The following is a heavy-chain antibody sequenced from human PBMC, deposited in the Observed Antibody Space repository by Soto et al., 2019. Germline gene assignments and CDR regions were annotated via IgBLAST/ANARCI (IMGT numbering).Heavy chain of an antibody. CDR3: AKDHPRDIAHYYDTSGYPESFDV. D-gene: IGHD3-22*01. J-gene: IGHJ3*01. V-gene: IGHV3-23*01. CDR1: GFTFNIYA. CDR2: ISDSGGNT. Sequence: GGSLRLSCAASGFTFNIYAMTWVRQAPGKGLEWVSAISDSGGNTYYADSVKGRFTISRDNSKNTLSLQMNSLRAEDTAVYYCAKDHPRDIAHYYDTSGYPESFDVWGQGTIVTVSS.